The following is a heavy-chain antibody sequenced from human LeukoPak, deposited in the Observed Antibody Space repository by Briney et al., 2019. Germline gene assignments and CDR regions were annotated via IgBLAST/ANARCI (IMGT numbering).Heavy chain of an antibody. CDR3: AKSPSGGWYPFDY. Sequence: SGGSLRLSCAASGFTFSSYAMSWVRQAPGKGLEWVSAISCSGGSTYYADSVKGRFTISRDNSKNSLYLQMNSLRAEDTAVYYCAKSPSGGWYPFDYWGQGTLVTVSS. D-gene: IGHD6-19*01. CDR1: GFTFSSYA. J-gene: IGHJ4*02. V-gene: IGHV3-23*01. CDR2: ISCSGGST.